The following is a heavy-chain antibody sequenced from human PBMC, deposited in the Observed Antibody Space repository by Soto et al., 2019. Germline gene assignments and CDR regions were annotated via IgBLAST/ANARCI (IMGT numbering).Heavy chain of an antibody. CDR3: AKDLNDYVWGSYPNFDS. D-gene: IGHD3-16*02. J-gene: IGHJ4*02. CDR1: GFTFSSYA. CDR2: ISGSGGST. Sequence: EVQLLESGGGLVQPGGSLRLSCAASGFTFSSYAMSWVRQAPGKGLECVSAISGSGGSTYSADSVKGRFTISRDNSKNTLYLQMNSLRAEDTAVYYCAKDLNDYVWGSYPNFDSWGQGTLVTVSS. V-gene: IGHV3-23*01.